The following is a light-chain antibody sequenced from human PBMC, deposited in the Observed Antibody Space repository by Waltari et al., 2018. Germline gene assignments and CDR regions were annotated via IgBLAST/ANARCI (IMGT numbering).Light chain of an antibody. J-gene: IGLJ3*02. CDR2: DVF. CDR1: SSDIGSYNL. Sequence: QSALTQPASVSGSPGQSITISCTGASSDIGSYNLVSWYQQHPGKAPNLMVYDVFYRPSGVSNRFSASKSGNTASRTISGLQAEDEADYYCCSYAGSYTWVFGGGTKLTVL. CDR3: CSYAGSYTWV. V-gene: IGLV2-23*02.